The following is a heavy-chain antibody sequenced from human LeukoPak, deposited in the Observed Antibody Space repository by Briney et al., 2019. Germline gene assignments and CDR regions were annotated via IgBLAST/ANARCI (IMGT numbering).Heavy chain of an antibody. D-gene: IGHD3-10*01. CDR1: GFTFGSYG. CDR2: ISYDGSNK. J-gene: IGHJ4*02. V-gene: IGHV3-30*18. CDR3: AKDHSYYGSGTGFDY. Sequence: GRSLRLSCAASGFTFGSYGMHWVRQAPGKGLEWVAVISYDGSNKYYADSVKGRFTISRDNSKNTLYLQMNSLRAEDTAVYYCAKDHSYYGSGTGFDYWGQGTLVTVSS.